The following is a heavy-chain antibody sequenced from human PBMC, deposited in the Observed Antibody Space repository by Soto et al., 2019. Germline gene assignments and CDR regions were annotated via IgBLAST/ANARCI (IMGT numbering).Heavy chain of an antibody. J-gene: IGHJ6*02. V-gene: IGHV1-69*13. CDR2: IIPIFGTA. Sequence: SVKVSCKASGGTFSSYAISWVRQAPGQGLEWMGGIIPIFGTANYAQKFQGRVTITADESTSTAYMELSSLRSEDTAVYYCARALEYSSSVGYYYYGMDVWGQGTTVTVSS. D-gene: IGHD6-6*01. CDR1: GGTFSSYA. CDR3: ARALEYSSSVGYYYYGMDV.